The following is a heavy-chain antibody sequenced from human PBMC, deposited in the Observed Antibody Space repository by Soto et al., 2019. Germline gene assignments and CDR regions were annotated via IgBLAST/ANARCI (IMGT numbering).Heavy chain of an antibody. J-gene: IGHJ6*02. Sequence: ASVKVSCKASGGTFSSYAISWVRQAPGQGLEWMGGIIPIFGTANYAQKFQGRVTITADESTSTAYMELSSLRSEDTAVYYCARDCTNGVCYYHYGMEVWGQGTTVTVSS. D-gene: IGHD2-8*01. CDR1: GGTFSSYA. V-gene: IGHV1-69*13. CDR2: IIPIFGTA. CDR3: ARDCTNGVCYYHYGMEV.